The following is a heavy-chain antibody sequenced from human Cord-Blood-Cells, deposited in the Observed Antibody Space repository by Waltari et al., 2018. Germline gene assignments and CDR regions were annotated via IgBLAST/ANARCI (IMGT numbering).Heavy chain of an antibody. Sequence: EVQLVESGAGLIQPGGSLRLSCADSGFTVSSNYMSWVRQAPGKGLEWVSVICSGGSTYYAYSVKGRFTISRDNSKNTLYHQMNSLSAEDTAVYYCARVLYDAFDIWGQGTMVTVSS. CDR2: ICSGGST. V-gene: IGHV3-53*01. J-gene: IGHJ3*02. CDR1: GFTVSSNY. CDR3: ARVLYDAFDI.